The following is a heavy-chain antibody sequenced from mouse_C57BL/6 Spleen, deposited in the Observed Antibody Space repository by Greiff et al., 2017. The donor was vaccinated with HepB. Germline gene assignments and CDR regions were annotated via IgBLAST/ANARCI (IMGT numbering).Heavy chain of an antibody. V-gene: IGHV1-52*01. CDR3: ARDNKGRNYAMDY. CDR2: INPSNGGT. D-gene: IGHD6-1*01. Sequence: QVQLQQSGAELVRPGSSVKVSCKASGYPFTSYSMHWVKQRPVQGLEWIGMINPSNGGTHYNHKFKDKATLTANKSSSTAYMQLSSLTSEDSAVYFCARDNKGRNYAMDYWGQGTSVTVSS. J-gene: IGHJ4*01. CDR1: GYPFTSYS.